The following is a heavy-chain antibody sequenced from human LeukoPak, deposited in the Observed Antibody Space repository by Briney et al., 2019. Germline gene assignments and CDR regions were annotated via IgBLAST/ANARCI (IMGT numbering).Heavy chain of an antibody. Sequence: GGSLRLSCSASGFTFKKYALHWVRQAPGKGLEYVSAINSNGGRTYYADSVKGRFTISRDNSKNTLFLQMSSLRVEDTAVYYCVKDLYYDNSGYYSGAFDYWGQGTLVTVSS. V-gene: IGHV3-64D*06. D-gene: IGHD3-22*01. CDR3: VKDLYYDNSGYYSGAFDY. CDR2: INSNGGRT. CDR1: GFTFKKYA. J-gene: IGHJ4*02.